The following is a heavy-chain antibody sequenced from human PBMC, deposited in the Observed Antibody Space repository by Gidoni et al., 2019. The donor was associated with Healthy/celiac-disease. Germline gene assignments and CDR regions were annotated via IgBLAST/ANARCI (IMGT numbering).Heavy chain of an antibody. CDR3: ARDQPPLGMDV. Sequence: EVQLVESGGGLVKPGGSLRLSCDASGFTFSSYSMNWVRQAPGKGLEWVSSISSSSSYIYYADSVKGRFTISRDNAKNSLYLQMNSLRAEDTAVYYCARDQPPLGMDVWGQGTTVTVSS. CDR1: GFTFSSYS. J-gene: IGHJ6*02. V-gene: IGHV3-21*01. CDR2: ISSSSSYI.